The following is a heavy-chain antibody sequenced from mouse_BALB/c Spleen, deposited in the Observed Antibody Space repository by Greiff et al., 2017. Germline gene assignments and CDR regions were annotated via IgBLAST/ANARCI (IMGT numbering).Heavy chain of an antibody. Sequence: VQRVESGPGLVAPSQSLSITCTVSGFSLTSYGVHWVRQPPGKGLEWLGVIWAGGSTNYNSALMSRLSISKDNSKSQVFLKMNSLQTDDTAMYYCAREAGTGWYFDVWGAGTTVTVSS. J-gene: IGHJ1*01. D-gene: IGHD4-1*01. V-gene: IGHV2-9*02. CDR1: GFSLTSYG. CDR3: AREAGTGWYFDV. CDR2: IWAGGST.